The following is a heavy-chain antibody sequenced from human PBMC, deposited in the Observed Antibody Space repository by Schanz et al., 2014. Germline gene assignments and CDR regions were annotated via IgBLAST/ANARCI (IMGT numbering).Heavy chain of an antibody. D-gene: IGHD1-1*01. CDR1: GGSIRSGTYY. J-gene: IGHJ2*01. CDR2: VFPNGIT. CDR3: ARDTTWRLDL. V-gene: IGHV4-61*02. Sequence: QVQLQESGPGLVKPSQTLSLTCTVSGGSIRSGTYYWSWIRQPAGKALEWGGRVFPNGITNSNPSLKSRVTISLYPSKNKFSLTLTSLTAADTAVYYCARDTTWRLDLWGRGTLVTVSS.